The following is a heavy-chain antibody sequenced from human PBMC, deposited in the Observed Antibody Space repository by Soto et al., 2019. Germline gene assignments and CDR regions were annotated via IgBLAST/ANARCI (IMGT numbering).Heavy chain of an antibody. CDR3: GRLGPAMIRGPQRAFDI. V-gene: IGHV4-59*08. CDR2: IYYTGTT. D-gene: IGHD3-10*01. Sequence: QVQLQESGPGLVKPSETLSLTCTVSGGSINNNYWNWLRQSPGKGLEWIGYIYYTGTTNYNPSLKSRVTMSVDTSRNQFSLNLSSVTAADTAVYYCGRLGPAMIRGPQRAFDIWGQGTVVTVSS. CDR1: GGSINNNY. J-gene: IGHJ3*02.